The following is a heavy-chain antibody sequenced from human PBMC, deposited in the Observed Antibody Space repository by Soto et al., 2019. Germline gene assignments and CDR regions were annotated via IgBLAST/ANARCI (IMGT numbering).Heavy chain of an antibody. CDR2: ISGSGGST. CDR3: ANRPRYCSSTSCYDAFDI. V-gene: IGHV3-23*01. J-gene: IGHJ3*02. CDR1: GFTFSSYA. D-gene: IGHD2-2*01. Sequence: GGSLRLSCAASGFTFSSYAMSWVRQAPGKGLEWVSAISGSGGSTYYADSVKGRFTISRDNSKNTLYLQMNSLRAEDTAVYYCANRPRYCSSTSCYDAFDIWGQGTMVTVSS.